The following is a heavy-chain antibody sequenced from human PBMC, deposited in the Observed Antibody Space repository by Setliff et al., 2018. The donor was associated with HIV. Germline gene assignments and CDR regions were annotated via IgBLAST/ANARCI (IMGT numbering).Heavy chain of an antibody. V-gene: IGHV4-38-2*02. J-gene: IGHJ5*02. CDR2: IYHSGST. D-gene: IGHD3-10*01. Sequence: SETLSLTCTVSGYSIRSGFYWGWIRQPPGKGLEWIGSIYHSGSTYYNPSVQSPVTISVDTSKNQFSLKLTSVTAADTALYYCARDLLWFGEFGIVRWFDPWGPGALVTVSS. CDR3: ARDLLWFGEFGIVRWFDP. CDR1: GYSIRSGFY.